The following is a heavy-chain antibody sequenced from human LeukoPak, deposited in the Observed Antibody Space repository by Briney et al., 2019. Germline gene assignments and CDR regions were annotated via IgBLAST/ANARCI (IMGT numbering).Heavy chain of an antibody. CDR3: ARRPVRGGVEYYFDY. CDR1: GGSISSYY. D-gene: IGHD3-10*01. CDR2: IYTSGST. J-gene: IGHJ4*02. Sequence: SETLSLTCTVSGGSISSYYWSWIRQPAGKGLEWIGRIYTSGSTNYNPSLKSRVTMSVDTSKNQFSLKLSSVTAADTAVYYCARRPVRGGVEYYFDYWGQGTLVTVSS. V-gene: IGHV4-4*07.